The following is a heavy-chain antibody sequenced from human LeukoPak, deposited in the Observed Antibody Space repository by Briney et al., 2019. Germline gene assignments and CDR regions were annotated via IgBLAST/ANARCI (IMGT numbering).Heavy chain of an antibody. Sequence: GGSLRLSCAASGFTFSSYGMHWVRQAPGKGLEWAAVIWYDGSNKYYADSVKGRFTISRDNSKNTLYLQMNSLRAEDTAVYYCASDYCSSTSCYVFDYWGQGTLVTVSS. V-gene: IGHV3-33*01. CDR2: IWYDGSNK. CDR3: ASDYCSSTSCYVFDY. D-gene: IGHD2-2*01. J-gene: IGHJ4*02. CDR1: GFTFSSYG.